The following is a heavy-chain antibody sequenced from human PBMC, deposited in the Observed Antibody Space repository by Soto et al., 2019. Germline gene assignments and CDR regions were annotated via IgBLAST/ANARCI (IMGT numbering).Heavy chain of an antibody. CDR1: GYTFSDFD. V-gene: IGHV1-8*01. CDR3: ARGNPFNYAGFDV. Sequence: KASGYTFSDFDINWLRQAAGQGPEWMGWMNAKSGDTFSAQRLQGKFNMTWDTSLSTAYMEVGSLTSDDAAIYYCARGNPFNYAGFDVWGQGTTVTVSS. D-gene: IGHD3-16*01. CDR2: MNAKSGDT. J-gene: IGHJ6*02.